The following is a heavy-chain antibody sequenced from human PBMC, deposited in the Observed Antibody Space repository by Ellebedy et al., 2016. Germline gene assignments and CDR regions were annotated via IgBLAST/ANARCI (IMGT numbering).Heavy chain of an antibody. V-gene: IGHV4-34*01. D-gene: IGHD2-21*02. CDR2: VTPSGST. CDR3: ARDLVVTALRVYYYGMDV. Sequence: SETLSLXXAVYGGSFSASWWSWIRQPPGKGLEWIGEVTPSGSTNYSPSLKSRVTISVDTSKNQFSLKLSSVTAADTAVYYCARDLVVTALRVYYYGMDVWGQGTTVTVSS. J-gene: IGHJ6*02. CDR1: GGSFSASW.